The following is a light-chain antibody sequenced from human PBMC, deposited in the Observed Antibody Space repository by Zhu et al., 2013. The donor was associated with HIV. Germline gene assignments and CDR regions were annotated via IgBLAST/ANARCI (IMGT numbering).Light chain of an antibody. CDR2: EVS. CDR3: SSYTSSSTRV. Sequence: QSALTQPASVSGSPGQSITISCTGTSSDVGGYNYVSWYQQHPGKAPKLMIYEVSNRPSGVSNRFSGSKSGNTASLTISGLQAEDEADYYCSSYTSSSTRVFGGGPRLTV. V-gene: IGLV2-14*01. J-gene: IGLJ3*02. CDR1: SSDVGGYNY.